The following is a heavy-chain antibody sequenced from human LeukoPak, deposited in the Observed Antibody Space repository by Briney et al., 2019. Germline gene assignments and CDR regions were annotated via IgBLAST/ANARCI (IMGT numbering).Heavy chain of an antibody. D-gene: IGHD6-13*01. CDR2: MNPNSGNT. J-gene: IGHJ5*01. V-gene: IGHV1-8*03. Sequence: ASVKVSCKASGYTFTSYDINWVRQATGQGLEWMGWMNPNSGNTGYARKFQGRVTITRNTSISTAYMELSSLRSEDTAVYYCARGTSEDSSWYDCWGQGNLVTVSS. CDR1: GYTFTSYD. CDR3: ARGTSEDSSWYDC.